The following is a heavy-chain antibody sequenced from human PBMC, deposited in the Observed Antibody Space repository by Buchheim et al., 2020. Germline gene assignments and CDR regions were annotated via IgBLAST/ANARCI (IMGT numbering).Heavy chain of an antibody. J-gene: IGHJ5*02. CDR2: IYYSGTT. V-gene: IGHV4-31*03. D-gene: IGHD3-3*01. CDR1: GGSISSGGYF. CDR3: ARDRLSGDVWSGYYVGTA. Sequence: QVQLQESGPGLVKPSQTLPLTCTVSGGSISSGGYFWSWIRQHPGKGLEWIGYIYYSGTTYYNPSLKSRVIISVNTSKNQFSLKMSSVTAADTAVYYCARDRLSGDVWSGYYVGTAWGRGTL.